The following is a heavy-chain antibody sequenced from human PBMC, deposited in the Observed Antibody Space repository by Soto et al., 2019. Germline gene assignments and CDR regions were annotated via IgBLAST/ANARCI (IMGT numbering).Heavy chain of an antibody. CDR2: IVGSGDST. D-gene: IGHD2-2*01. CDR1: GFTFSSYA. J-gene: IGHJ3*02. V-gene: IGHV3-23*01. Sequence: GGSLRLSCAASGFTFSSYAMSWVRQAPGKGLEWVSAIVGSGDSTYYAESVKGRFTISRDNSKNTLNLQMNSLRAEDTAVYYCGEERCSSTSCRLFPTNQGTGIWGQGTMGTVSS. CDR3: GEERCSSTSCRLFPTNQGTGI.